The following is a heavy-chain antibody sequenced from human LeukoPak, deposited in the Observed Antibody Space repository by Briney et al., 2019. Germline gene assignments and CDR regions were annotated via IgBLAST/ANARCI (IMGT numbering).Heavy chain of an antibody. CDR1: GSTFSSYA. V-gene: IGHV3-30-3*01. D-gene: IGHD1-26*01. Sequence: PGGSLRLSCAASGSTFSSYAMHWVRQAPGKGLEWVAVISYDGSNKYYADSVKGRFTISRDNSKNTLYLQMNSLRAEDTAVYYCARDHSGSSPGFGYWGQGTLVTVSS. CDR3: ARDHSGSSPGFGY. CDR2: ISYDGSNK. J-gene: IGHJ4*02.